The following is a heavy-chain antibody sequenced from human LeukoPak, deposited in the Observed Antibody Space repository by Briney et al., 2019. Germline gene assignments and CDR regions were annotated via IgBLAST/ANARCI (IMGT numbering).Heavy chain of an antibody. J-gene: IGHJ4*02. CDR1: GFTLRSYA. Sequence: GGSLRLSCTASGFTLRSYAMSWVRQAPGKGLDWVSGINEPGVYTYYADSVKARCTIPRDNSENTLYLQMNSLRVEDTAVYYCVRDFRCSGGSCPLFDYWGQGTLVTVSS. D-gene: IGHD2-15*01. CDR2: INEPGVYT. CDR3: VRDFRCSGGSCPLFDY. V-gene: IGHV3-23*01.